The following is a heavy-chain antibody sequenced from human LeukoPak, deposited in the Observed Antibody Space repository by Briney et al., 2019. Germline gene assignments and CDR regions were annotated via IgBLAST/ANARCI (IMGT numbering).Heavy chain of an antibody. J-gene: IGHJ4*02. CDR3: AKGGPVYYDFWSGYNEIDY. V-gene: IGHV3-53*01. CDR1: GFTVSSNY. CDR2: IYSGGST. D-gene: IGHD3-3*01. Sequence: GGSLRLSCAASGFTVSSNYMSWVHQAPGKGLEWVSVIYSGGSTYYADSVKGRFTISRDNSKNTLYLQMNSLRAEDTAVYYCAKGGPVYYDFWSGYNEIDYWGQGTLVTVSS.